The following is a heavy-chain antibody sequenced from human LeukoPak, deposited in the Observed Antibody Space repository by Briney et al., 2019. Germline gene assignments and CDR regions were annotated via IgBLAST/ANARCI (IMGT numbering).Heavy chain of an antibody. D-gene: IGHD2-15*01. J-gene: IGHJ4*02. CDR2: IYYSGST. Sequence: SETLSLTCTVSGGSISSSSYYWGWIRQPPGKGLEWIGSIYYSGSTYYNPSLKSRVTISVDTSKNQFYLKLNSVTAADTAVYYCARRVAGRFDHWGQGILVTVSS. V-gene: IGHV4-39*01. CDR1: GGSISSSSYY. CDR3: ARRVAGRFDH.